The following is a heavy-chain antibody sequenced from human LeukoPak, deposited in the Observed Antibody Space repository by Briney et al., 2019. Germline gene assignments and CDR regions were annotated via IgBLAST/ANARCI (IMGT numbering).Heavy chain of an antibody. D-gene: IGHD2/OR15-2a*01. CDR2: ISSSSSYI. CDR1: GFTFSSYS. V-gene: IGHV3-21*04. CDR3: AKDLRSEYLFDY. J-gene: IGHJ4*02. Sequence: GGSLRLSCAASGFTFSSYSMNWVRQAPGKGLEWVSSISSSSSYIYYADSVKGRFTISRDNSKNTLYLQMNSLRAEDTAVYYCAKDLRSEYLFDYWGRGTLVTVSS.